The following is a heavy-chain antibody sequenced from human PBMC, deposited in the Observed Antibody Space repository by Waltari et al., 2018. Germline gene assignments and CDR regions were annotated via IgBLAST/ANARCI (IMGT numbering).Heavy chain of an antibody. CDR3: ARALLQPHGGDAFDI. J-gene: IGHJ3*02. V-gene: IGHV1-69*01. Sequence: GGIIPIFGTANYAQKFQGRVTITADESTSTAYMELSSLRSEDTAVYYCARALLQPHGGDAFDIWGQGTMVTVSS. CDR2: IIPIFGTA. D-gene: IGHD2-15*01.